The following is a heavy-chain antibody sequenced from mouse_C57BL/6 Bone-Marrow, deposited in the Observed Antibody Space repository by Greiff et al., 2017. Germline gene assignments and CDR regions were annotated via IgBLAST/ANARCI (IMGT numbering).Heavy chain of an antibody. V-gene: IGHV14-4*01. J-gene: IGHJ3*01. D-gene: IGHD3-2*02. CDR3: TTHSGPFAY. CDR2: IDPENGDT. Sequence: VQLQQSGAELVRPGASVKLSCTASGFNIKDDYMHWVKQRPEQGLEWIGWIDPENGDTEYGSKFQGKATITADTSSNTAYLQLSSLTSEDTAVYYCTTHSGPFAYWGQGTLVTVSA. CDR1: GFNIKDDY.